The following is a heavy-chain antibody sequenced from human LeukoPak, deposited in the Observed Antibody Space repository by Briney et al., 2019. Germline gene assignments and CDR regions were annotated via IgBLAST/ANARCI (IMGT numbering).Heavy chain of an antibody. CDR3: AREGVTIFGMVRTQTTKSPHRFDP. J-gene: IGHJ5*02. Sequence: ASVKVSFTASGYTFTIYNMHWVRQAPGQGRGRVGLINASGGSTNYTQNFQGRVTITRDISTRTVYMEMRRVRSEDTAVYYCAREGVTIFGMVRTQTTKSPHRFDPWGQGTLVTVSS. CDR1: GYTFTIYN. V-gene: IGHV1-46*01. D-gene: IGHD3-3*01. CDR2: INASGGST.